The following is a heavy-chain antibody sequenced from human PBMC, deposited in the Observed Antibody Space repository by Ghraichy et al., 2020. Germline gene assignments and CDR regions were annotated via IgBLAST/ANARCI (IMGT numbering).Heavy chain of an antibody. CDR3: AKDLTPPQWLVRGVFDY. CDR1: GFTFSSYA. Sequence: GGSLRLSCAASGFTFSSYAMSWVRQAPGKGLEWVSAISGSGGSTYYADSVKGRFTISRDNSKNTLYLQMNSLRAEDTAVYYCAKDLTPPQWLVRGVFDYWGQGTLVTVSS. V-gene: IGHV3-23*01. J-gene: IGHJ4*02. CDR2: ISGSGGST. D-gene: IGHD6-19*01.